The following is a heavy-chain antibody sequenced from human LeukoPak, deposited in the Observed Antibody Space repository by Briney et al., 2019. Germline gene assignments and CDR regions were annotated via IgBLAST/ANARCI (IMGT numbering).Heavy chain of an antibody. V-gene: IGHV1-8*01. CDR2: MNPNSGNT. CDR3: ARVSIVGATGSYYYYGMDV. J-gene: IGHJ6*02. Sequence: GASVKVSCKASGYTFTSYDINWVRQATGQGLEWMGWMNPNSGNTGYAQKFQGRVTMTRNTSISTAYMELSSLRSEDTAVYYCARVSIVGATGSYYYYGMDVWGQGTTVTVSS. D-gene: IGHD1-26*01. CDR1: GYTFTSYD.